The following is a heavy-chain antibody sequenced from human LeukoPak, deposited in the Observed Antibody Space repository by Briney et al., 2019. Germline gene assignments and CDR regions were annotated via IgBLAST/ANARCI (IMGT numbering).Heavy chain of an antibody. J-gene: IGHJ4*02. D-gene: IGHD1-14*01. CDR1: GFTFSSYG. V-gene: IGHV3-30*03. Sequence: GGSLRLSCAASGFTFSSYGMHWVRQAPGKGLEWVAVISYDGSNKYYADSVKGRFTISRDNSKSTLYLQMNSLRAEDTAVYYCARRYYYDRWGQGTLVTVSS. CDR3: ARRYYYDR. CDR2: ISYDGSNK.